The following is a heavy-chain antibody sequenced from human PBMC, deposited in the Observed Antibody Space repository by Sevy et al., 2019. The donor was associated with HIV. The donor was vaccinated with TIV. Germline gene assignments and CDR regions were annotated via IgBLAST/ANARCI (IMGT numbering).Heavy chain of an antibody. D-gene: IGHD2-2*01. J-gene: IGHJ5*02. CDR2: IIPIFGTA. Sequence: ASVKVSCKASGGTFSSYAISWVRQAPGQGLEWMGGIIPIFGTANYAQKFQGRVTITADESTSTAYMELSSLRSVDTAVYYCARDNCSSTSCYDYWFDPWGQGTLVTVSS. V-gene: IGHV1-69*13. CDR1: GGTFSSYA. CDR3: ARDNCSSTSCYDYWFDP.